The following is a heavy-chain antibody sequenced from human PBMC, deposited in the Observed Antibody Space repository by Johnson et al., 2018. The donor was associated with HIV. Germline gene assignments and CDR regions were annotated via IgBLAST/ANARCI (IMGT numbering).Heavy chain of an antibody. J-gene: IGHJ3*02. Sequence: QVQLVESGGGVVQPGRSLRLSCAASGFTFSSYAMHWVRQAPGKGLEWVAVISYDGSNKYYADSVMGRFPISRDNSKNTLYLQMNSLRAEDTAVYYCAKLPVLYGDFDDAFNIWGQGTMVTVSS. CDR3: AKLPVLYGDFDDAFNI. V-gene: IGHV3-30*18. D-gene: IGHD4-17*01. CDR2: ISYDGSNK. CDR1: GFTFSSYA.